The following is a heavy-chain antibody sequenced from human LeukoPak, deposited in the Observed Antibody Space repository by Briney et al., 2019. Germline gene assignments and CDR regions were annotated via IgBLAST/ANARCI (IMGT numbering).Heavy chain of an antibody. CDR3: TRFGYTSSLDY. CDR1: GFTFSDYY. J-gene: IGHJ4*02. CDR2: ISSSGSTI. D-gene: IGHD6-13*01. V-gene: IGHV3-11*01. Sequence: GSLRLSCAASGFTFSDYYMSWIRQAPGKGLEWVSYISSSGSTIYYAASVKGRFTISRDNAKNSLYLQFISLKASDTAIYYCTRFGYTSSLDYWGQGTLVTVSS.